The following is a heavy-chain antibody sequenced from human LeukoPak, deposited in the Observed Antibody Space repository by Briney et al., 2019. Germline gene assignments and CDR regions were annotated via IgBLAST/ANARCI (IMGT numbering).Heavy chain of an antibody. CDR3: AKVDRFSLSNYYDSSGSLFDY. D-gene: IGHD3-22*01. CDR2: ISGSGGST. CDR1: GFTFSSYA. V-gene: IGHV3-23*01. J-gene: IGHJ4*02. Sequence: GGSLRLSCAASGFTFSSYAMSWVRQAPGEGLEWVSAISGSGGSTNYADSVKGRFTISRDNSKNTLYLQMNSLRAEDTAVYYCAKVDRFSLSNYYDSSGSLFDYWGQGNLGTVSS.